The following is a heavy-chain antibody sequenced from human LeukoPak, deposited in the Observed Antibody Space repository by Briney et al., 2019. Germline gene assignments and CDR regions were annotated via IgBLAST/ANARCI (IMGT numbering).Heavy chain of an antibody. CDR1: GFTFSDYY. D-gene: IGHD5-18*01. CDR2: IRSSGSTI. Sequence: PGGSLTLSCAASGFTFSDYYMSWIRQAPGKGLEWVSYIRSSGSTIYYADSVKGLFTISRDNAKNSLYLQMNSLRAEDTAVYYCARANGYSYGSKYYFDYWGQGTLVTVSS. V-gene: IGHV3-11*04. J-gene: IGHJ4*02. CDR3: ARANGYSYGSKYYFDY.